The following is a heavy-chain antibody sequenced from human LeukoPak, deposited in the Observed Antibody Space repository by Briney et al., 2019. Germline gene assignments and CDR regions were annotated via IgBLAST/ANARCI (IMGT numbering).Heavy chain of an antibody. CDR2: IYSGGST. Sequence: GGSLRLSCAAPGFTVSSNYMSWVRQAPGKGLEWVSVIYSGGSTYYADSVKGRFTISRDNSKNTLYLQMNSLRAEDTAVYYCARDPEGAAADSYYYYGMDVWGQGTTVTVSS. CDR3: ARDPEGAAADSYYYYGMDV. J-gene: IGHJ6*02. D-gene: IGHD6-13*01. V-gene: IGHV3-66*01. CDR1: GFTVSSNY.